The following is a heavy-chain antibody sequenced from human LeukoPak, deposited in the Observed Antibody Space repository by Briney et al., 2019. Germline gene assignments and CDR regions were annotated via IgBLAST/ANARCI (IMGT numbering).Heavy chain of an antibody. Sequence: SETLSLTCAVYGGSFSGYYWSWIRQPPGKGLEWIGEINHSGSTNYNPSLKSRVAISVDTSKNQFSLKLISVTAADTAVYYCASGYGGLKFGYWGRGTLVTVSS. CDR3: ASGYGGLKFGY. D-gene: IGHD4-23*01. V-gene: IGHV4-34*01. J-gene: IGHJ4*02. CDR2: INHSGST. CDR1: GGSFSGYY.